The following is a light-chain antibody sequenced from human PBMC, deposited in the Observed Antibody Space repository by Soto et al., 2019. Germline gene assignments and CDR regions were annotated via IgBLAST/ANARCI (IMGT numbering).Light chain of an antibody. J-gene: IGKJ1*01. CDR2: DAS. CDR1: EDVANY. Sequence: EIQMTQSPSTLSASVGDTVTIACRASEDVANYLAWHQQKPGRAPMLLISDASDLKSGVPSRFSGSGSGTDFPLIISNLQPDDSATYYCQQYKSWWTFGQGTKVQIK. CDR3: QQYKSWWT. V-gene: IGKV1-5*01.